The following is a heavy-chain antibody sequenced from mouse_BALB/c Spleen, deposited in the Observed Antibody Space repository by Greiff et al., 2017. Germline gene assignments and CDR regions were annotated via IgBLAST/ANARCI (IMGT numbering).Heavy chain of an antibody. CDR2: ISYSGST. D-gene: IGHD2-10*01. J-gene: IGHJ2*01. CDR3: ARRSPYYGNYDYFDY. V-gene: IGHV3-2*02. CDR1: GYSITSDYA. Sequence: EVKLVESGPGLVKPSQSLSLTCTVTGYSITSDYAWNWIRQFPGNKLEWMGYISYSGSTSYNPSLKSRISITRDTSKNQFFLQLNSVTTEDTATYYCARRSPYYGNYDYFDYWGQGTTLTVSS.